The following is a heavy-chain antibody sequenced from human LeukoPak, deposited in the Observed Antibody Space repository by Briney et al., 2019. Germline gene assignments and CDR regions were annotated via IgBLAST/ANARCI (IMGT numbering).Heavy chain of an antibody. CDR2: ISGSGGST. Sequence: GGSLRLSCAPSGFTFSSYAMSWVRQAPGKGLEWVSAISGSGGSTYYADSVKGRFTISRDNSKNTLYLQMNSLRAEDTAVYYCAKLGIVVGVAATTWFDPWGQGTLVTVSS. CDR3: AKLGIVVGVAATTWFDP. J-gene: IGHJ5*02. D-gene: IGHD2-15*01. V-gene: IGHV3-23*01. CDR1: GFTFSSYA.